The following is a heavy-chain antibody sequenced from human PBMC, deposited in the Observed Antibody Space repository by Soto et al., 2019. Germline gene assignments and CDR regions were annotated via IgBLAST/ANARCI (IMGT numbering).Heavy chain of an antibody. J-gene: IGHJ6*02. V-gene: IGHV1-2*02. CDR3: ARDQSPSSGWPGMDF. CDR2: INPNSGGT. CDR1: GYTFTDYY. Sequence: QVQLVQSGAEVKKPGASVKVSGKASGYTFTDYYMHWLRQAPGQGLEWMGWINPNSGGTNYAQKFQGRVTMTRDTSISTAYMGLNRLRSDDTSVYYCARDQSPSSGWPGMDFWGQGTTVTVSS. D-gene: IGHD6-19*01.